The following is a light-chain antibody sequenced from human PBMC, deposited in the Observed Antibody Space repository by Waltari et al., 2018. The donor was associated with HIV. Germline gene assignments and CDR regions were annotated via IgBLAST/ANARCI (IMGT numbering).Light chain of an antibody. Sequence: EIVLTQSPATLSLSPGERATLSCRASQRVSSYLSWYQQTPGQAPRLLIYDASNRATGIPARFSGSGAGTDFTLTISSLEPEDFALYYCQQRNNWPTTFGQGTRLEIK. CDR2: DAS. V-gene: IGKV3-11*01. CDR1: QRVSSY. J-gene: IGKJ5*01. CDR3: QQRNNWPTT.